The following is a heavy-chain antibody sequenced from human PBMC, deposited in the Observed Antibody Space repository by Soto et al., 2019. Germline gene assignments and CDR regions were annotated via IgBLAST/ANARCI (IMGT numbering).Heavy chain of an antibody. CDR1: GYTFTTYA. J-gene: IGHJ4*02. D-gene: IGHD3-16*01. V-gene: IGHV1-3*04. Sequence: QVQLVQSGAEVKKPGASVQVSCKPSGYTFTTYAIHWVRQAPGQSLEWMAWIHTGNGNTKYSPRFRGRVTITRDTSASTAYMELSSLRSEDTAVYYCAISLRLGESFDYWGQGTLVTVSS. CDR2: IHTGNGNT. CDR3: AISLRLGESFDY.